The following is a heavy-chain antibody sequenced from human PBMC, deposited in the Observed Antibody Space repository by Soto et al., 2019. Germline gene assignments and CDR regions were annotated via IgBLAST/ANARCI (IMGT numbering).Heavy chain of an antibody. CDR3: AKDVSPPKWELAPTANDY. D-gene: IGHD1-26*01. V-gene: IGHV3-23*01. J-gene: IGHJ4*02. CDR1: GFTFSSYA. CDR2: ISGSGGST. Sequence: GGSLRLSCAASGFTFSSYAMSWVRQAPGKGLEWVSAISGSGGSTYYADSVKGRFTISRDNSKNTLYLQMNSLRAEDTAVYYCAKDVSPPKWELAPTANDYWGQGTLVTVSS.